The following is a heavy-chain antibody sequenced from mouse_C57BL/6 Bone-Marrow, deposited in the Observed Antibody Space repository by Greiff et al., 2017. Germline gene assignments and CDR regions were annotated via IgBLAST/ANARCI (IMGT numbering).Heavy chain of an antibody. Sequence: QVQLQQSGAELARPGASVKLSCKASGYTFTSYGISWVKQRTGQGLEWIGEIYPRSGNTYYNEKFKGKATLTADKSSSTAYMELRSLTSEDSAVFFWARIYYYGSSCGGDYGGQGTSVTV. CDR2: IYPRSGNT. J-gene: IGHJ4*01. CDR1: GYTFTSYG. V-gene: IGHV1-81*01. CDR3: ARIYYYGSSCGGDY. D-gene: IGHD1-1*01.